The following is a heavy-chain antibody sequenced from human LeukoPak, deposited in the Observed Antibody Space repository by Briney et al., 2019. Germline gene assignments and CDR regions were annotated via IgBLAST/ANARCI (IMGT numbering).Heavy chain of an antibody. J-gene: IGHJ3*02. V-gene: IGHV1-69*05. CDR1: GGTFSSYA. D-gene: IGHD4-17*01. Sequence: GASVKVSCKASGGTFSSYAISWVRQAPGQGLEWMGGIIPIFGTANYAQKFQGRVTITTDESTSTAYMELSSLRSEDTAVYYCARAPLGYGDDVRAFDIWGQGTMVTVSS. CDR2: IIPIFGTA. CDR3: ARAPLGYGDDVRAFDI.